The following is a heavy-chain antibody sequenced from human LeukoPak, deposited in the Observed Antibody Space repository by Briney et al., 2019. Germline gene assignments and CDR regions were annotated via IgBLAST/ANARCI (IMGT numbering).Heavy chain of an antibody. CDR1: GFPFSTYS. CDR2: ITRTSNYI. Sequence: GGSLRLSCAASGFPFSTYSIHWVRQAPGXGLXXVASITRTSNYIYNADSVKGRFTISRDNAHNLLYLQMSSLRADDTAVYYYARGRLCITCDRVSDYWGQGTLVTVSS. V-gene: IGHV3-21*06. J-gene: IGHJ4*02. D-gene: IGHD3-10*01. CDR3: ARGRLCITCDRVSDY.